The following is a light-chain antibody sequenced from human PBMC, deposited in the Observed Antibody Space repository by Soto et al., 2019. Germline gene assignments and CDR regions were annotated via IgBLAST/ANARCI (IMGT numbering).Light chain of an antibody. V-gene: IGKV3-20*01. J-gene: IGKJ4*01. Sequence: IVLTQSPDTLPLSPGQRATLSCRASQSVSRRYLAWYQQKPGQAPILLIYDVSERASDIPDRFSGSGSGTDFTLNINRLVPEDVAVYYCQYQGSFGGGTKVEIE. CDR2: DVS. CDR3: QYQGS. CDR1: QSVSRRY.